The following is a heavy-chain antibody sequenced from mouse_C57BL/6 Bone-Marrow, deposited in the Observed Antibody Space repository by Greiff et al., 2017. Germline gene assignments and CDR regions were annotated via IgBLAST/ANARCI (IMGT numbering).Heavy chain of an antibody. V-gene: IGHV5-4*03. Sequence: EVKLVESGGGLVKPGGSLKLSCAASGFTFSSYAMSWVRQTPEKRLEWVATISDGGSYTYYPDNVKGRFTISRDNAKNNLYLQMRHLKSEDTAMYYCARGYYDDYWGQGTTLTVSS. CDR3: ARGYYDDY. D-gene: IGHD2-4*01. CDR1: GFTFSSYA. J-gene: IGHJ2*01. CDR2: ISDGGSYT.